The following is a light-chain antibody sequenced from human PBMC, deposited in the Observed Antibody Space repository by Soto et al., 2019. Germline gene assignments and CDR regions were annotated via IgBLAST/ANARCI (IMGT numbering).Light chain of an antibody. V-gene: IGKV3-11*01. CDR3: QQRSHGLT. CDR1: QSVSNY. CDR2: DAS. J-gene: IGKJ4*01. Sequence: DIVLRQSPGTLSLSPGDRATLSCRASQSVSNYVSWYQQRPGQAPRLLIYDASNRATGIPVRFSGSGSGTDFTLTISSLEPEDFAVYYCQQRSHGLTFGGGTKVDIK.